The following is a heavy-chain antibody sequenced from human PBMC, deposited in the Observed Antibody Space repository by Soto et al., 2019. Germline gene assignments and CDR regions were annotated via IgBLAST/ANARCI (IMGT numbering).Heavy chain of an antibody. CDR2: ISISGGAT. V-gene: IGHV3-23*01. Sequence: GGSLRLSCAASGFTFGNYAMAWVRQAPGKGLQWVSGISISGGATYYPDSVKGRFTISRDNSRNTLYLQLNSLRAEDTAIYFCARXAPRDFXQLDVWGQGTTVTVSS. CDR3: ARXAPRDFXQLDV. J-gene: IGHJ6*02. CDR1: GFTFGNYA.